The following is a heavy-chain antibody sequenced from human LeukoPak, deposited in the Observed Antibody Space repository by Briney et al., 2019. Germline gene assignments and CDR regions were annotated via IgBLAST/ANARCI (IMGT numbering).Heavy chain of an antibody. D-gene: IGHD3-10*01. Sequence: GGSLRLSCAASGFSFNRYSMNWVRQAPGKGLEWVSSISSSSSYIYYSDSVKGRFTISRDNAKNSLYLQMNSLRAEDTAVYYCAKDITMVRGVIPTDYWGQGTLVTVSS. CDR3: AKDITMVRGVIPTDY. CDR1: GFSFNRYS. J-gene: IGHJ4*02. V-gene: IGHV3-21*01. CDR2: ISSSSSYI.